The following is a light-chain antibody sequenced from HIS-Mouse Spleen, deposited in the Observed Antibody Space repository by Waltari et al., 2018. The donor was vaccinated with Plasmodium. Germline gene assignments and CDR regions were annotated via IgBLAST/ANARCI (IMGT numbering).Light chain of an antibody. CDR2: EDS. V-gene: IGLV3-10*01. CDR1: ALPKNY. Sequence: SYELTQPPSVSVSPGQTARITCSGDALPKNYAYWYQQKSGQAPVLVIYEDSKRPSGSPVGFSGSSSGTMATLTISGAQVEDEADYYCYSTDSSGNHRVFGGGTKLTVL. J-gene: IGLJ3*02. CDR3: YSTDSSGNHRV.